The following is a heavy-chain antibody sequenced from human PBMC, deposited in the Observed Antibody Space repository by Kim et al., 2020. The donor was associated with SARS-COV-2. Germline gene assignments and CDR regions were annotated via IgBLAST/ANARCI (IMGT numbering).Heavy chain of an antibody. CDR1: GFTFSSHV. D-gene: IGHD3-16*01. CDR2: ISRNGGAI. J-gene: IGHJ4*02. Sequence: GGSLRLSCAASGFTFSSHVMSWVRQAPGKGLEWVSDISRNGGAIDYADSVKGRFTISRDNSQNTLSLQMNSLRAEDTAVYYCAKGYSWLYVWDSWGQGTLVTVSS. V-gene: IGHV3-23*01. CDR3: AKGYSWLYVWDS.